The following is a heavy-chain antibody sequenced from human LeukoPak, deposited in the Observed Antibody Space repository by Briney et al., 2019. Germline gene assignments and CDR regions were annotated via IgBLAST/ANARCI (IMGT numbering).Heavy chain of an antibody. CDR2: INPNSGGT. Sequence: ASVKVSCKASGYTFTGYYMHWVRQAPGQGLEWMGWINPNSGGTNYAQKFQGRVTMTRDTSISTAYMELSRLRSDDTAVYYCARDKVATTLRGYYYYYMDVWGKGTTVTVSS. D-gene: IGHD5-12*01. V-gene: IGHV1-2*02. CDR1: GYTFTGYY. CDR3: ARDKVATTLRGYYYYYMDV. J-gene: IGHJ6*03.